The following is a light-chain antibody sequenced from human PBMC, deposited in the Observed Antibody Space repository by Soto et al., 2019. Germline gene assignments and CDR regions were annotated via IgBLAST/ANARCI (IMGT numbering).Light chain of an antibody. CDR2: DVS. Sequence: QSALTQHASVSGSPGQSITISCTGTSSDVGGYNYVSWYQHHPGKAPKLMIYDVSYRPSGVSNRFSGSKSGNTASLTVSGLQAEDEADYYCSSYTSSNTLVFGGGTKLTVL. CDR3: SSYTSSNTLV. V-gene: IGLV2-14*03. CDR1: SSDVGGYNY. J-gene: IGLJ2*01.